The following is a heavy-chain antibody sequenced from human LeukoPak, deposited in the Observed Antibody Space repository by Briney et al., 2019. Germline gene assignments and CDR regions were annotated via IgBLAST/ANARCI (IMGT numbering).Heavy chain of an antibody. V-gene: IGHV4-39*01. CDR2: IYYVGDT. D-gene: IGHD6-13*01. J-gene: IGHJ4*02. Sequence: SETLSFTCTVSGGSISSSSYYWGWIRQPPGKGPEWIGTIYYVGDTYYNPSLQSRVTISVDTSKNQFSLKLSSVTAADTAVYYCARSPGSRYAYDDYWGQGTLVTVSS. CDR1: GGSISSSSYY. CDR3: ARSPGSRYAYDDY.